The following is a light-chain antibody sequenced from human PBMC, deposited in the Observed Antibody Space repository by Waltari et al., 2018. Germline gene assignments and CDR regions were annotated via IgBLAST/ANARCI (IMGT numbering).Light chain of an antibody. Sequence: EIVMTQSPATLSLSPGESAPLPCRASQTISRNTFAWFQQKPGQPPRLLIYGTSTRAPGIPARFSGSESGTEFSLTISSLQPEDFATYYCQQYDNWPWTFGLGTRLETK. CDR3: QQYDNWPWT. J-gene: IGKJ1*01. V-gene: IGKV3D-15*01. CDR2: GTS. CDR1: QTISRN.